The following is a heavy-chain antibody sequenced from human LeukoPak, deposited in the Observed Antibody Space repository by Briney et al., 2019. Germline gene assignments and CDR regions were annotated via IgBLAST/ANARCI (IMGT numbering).Heavy chain of an antibody. CDR1: GITFSSYA. CDR3: ANDFDY. Sequence: GGSLRLSRAASGITFSSYAMTWVRQAPGKGLEWVSTISGSTNGTYYADSVKGRFTISRVNSKNTLYLQLNSLRAEDTAVYYCANDFDYWGQGTLVTVSS. V-gene: IGHV3-23*01. CDR2: ISGSTNGT. J-gene: IGHJ4*02.